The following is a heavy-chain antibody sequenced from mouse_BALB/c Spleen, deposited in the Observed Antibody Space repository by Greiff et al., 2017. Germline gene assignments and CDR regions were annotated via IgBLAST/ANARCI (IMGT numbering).Heavy chain of an antibody. Sequence: DVKLVESGGGLVQPGGSRKLSCAASGFTFSSFGMHWVRQAPEKGLEWVAYISSGSSTIYYADTVKGRFTISRDNPKNTLFLQMTSLRSEDTAMYYCATDYGDYWGQGTTLTVSS. CDR3: ATDYGDY. D-gene: IGHD2-4*01. J-gene: IGHJ2*01. CDR2: ISSGSSTI. CDR1: GFTFSSFG. V-gene: IGHV5-17*02.